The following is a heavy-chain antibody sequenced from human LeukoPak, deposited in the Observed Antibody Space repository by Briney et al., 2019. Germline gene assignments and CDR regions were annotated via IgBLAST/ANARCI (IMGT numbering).Heavy chain of an antibody. CDR3: ARVWTKRTSDV. D-gene: IGHD3/OR15-3a*01. CDR1: GFTFSSYA. J-gene: IGHJ6*02. CDR2: ISSSGSTM. Sequence: PGGSLRLSCAASGFTFSSYAMSWVRQAPGKGLEWVSYISSSGSTMYYADSVKGRFTISRDNAKNSLYLQMNSLRAEDTAVYYCARVWTKRTSDVWGQGTTVTVSS. V-gene: IGHV3-48*04.